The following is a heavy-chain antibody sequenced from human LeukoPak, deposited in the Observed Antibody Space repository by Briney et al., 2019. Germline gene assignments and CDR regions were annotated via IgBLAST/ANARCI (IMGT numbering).Heavy chain of an antibody. V-gene: IGHV1-18*01. CDR1: GYTFTSYG. CDR2: ISAYNGNT. CDR3: AREPGIAVAGAYYYYGMDV. D-gene: IGHD6-19*01. J-gene: IGHJ6*02. Sequence: ASVKVSCKASGYTFTSYGISWVRQAPGQGLEWMGWISAYNGNTNYAQKLQGRVTMTTDTSTSTAYMELSSLRSEDTAVYYCAREPGIAVAGAYYYYGMDVWGQGTTVTVSS.